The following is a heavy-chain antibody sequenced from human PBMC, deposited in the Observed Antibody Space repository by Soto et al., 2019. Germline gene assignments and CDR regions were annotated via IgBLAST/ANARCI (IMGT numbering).Heavy chain of an antibody. J-gene: IGHJ6*02. CDR3: ARGVVYCSSTSCYTYYYYGMDV. D-gene: IGHD2-2*02. Sequence: QVQLQESGPGLVKPSETLSLTCTVSGGSISSYYWSWIRQPPGKGLEWIGYIYYSGSTNYNPSLKSRVTIPVDTSKNQFSLKLSSVTAADTAVYYCARGVVYCSSTSCYTYYYYGMDVWGQGTTVTVSS. CDR1: GGSISSYY. V-gene: IGHV4-59*01. CDR2: IYYSGST.